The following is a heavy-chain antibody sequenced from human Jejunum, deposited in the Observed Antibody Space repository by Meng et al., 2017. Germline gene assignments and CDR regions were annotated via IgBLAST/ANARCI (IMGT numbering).Heavy chain of an antibody. Sequence: ASAKVSCKASGYTFTTYDINWVRQATAQGREWRGWINPKSGDTGYAQKFQGRVTITRDTSISTAYMELSSMRSEDTAVYFCASGIWRTSPLFDPWGQGTLVTVSS. V-gene: IGHV1-8*03. D-gene: IGHD1-1*01. CDR1: GYTFTTYD. CDR2: INPKSGDT. CDR3: ASGIWRTSPLFDP. J-gene: IGHJ5*02.